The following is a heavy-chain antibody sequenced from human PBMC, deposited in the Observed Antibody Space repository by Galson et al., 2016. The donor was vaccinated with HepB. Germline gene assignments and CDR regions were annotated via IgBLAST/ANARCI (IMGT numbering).Heavy chain of an antibody. V-gene: IGHV3-11*04. CDR2: ISADSSTI. Sequence: SLRLSCAASGLTFSDYYMSWIRQAPGKGLQWLSYISADSSTIHYADSVKGRFTISRDNARDSLYLQLSSLTVEDTAVYFCASGISYFGSSNSLDFRGQGTLVTVSS. D-gene: IGHD2/OR15-2a*01. CDR3: ASGISYFGSSNSLDF. CDR1: GLTFSDYY. J-gene: IGHJ4*02.